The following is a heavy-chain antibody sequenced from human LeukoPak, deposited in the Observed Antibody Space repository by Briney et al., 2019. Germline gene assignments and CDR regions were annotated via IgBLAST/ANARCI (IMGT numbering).Heavy chain of an antibody. CDR2: FDPESGET. Sequence: ASVKVSCKVSGYTLNELPMHWVRQAPGKGLEWMGGFDPESGETIYPQKFQGRVTMTEDTSTDTAYMELSSLRSEDTAVYYCATDTEPGGIVVVSAALWGQGTLVTVSS. CDR3: ATDTEPGGIVVVSAAL. V-gene: IGHV1-24*01. J-gene: IGHJ4*02. CDR1: GYTLNELP. D-gene: IGHD2-2*01.